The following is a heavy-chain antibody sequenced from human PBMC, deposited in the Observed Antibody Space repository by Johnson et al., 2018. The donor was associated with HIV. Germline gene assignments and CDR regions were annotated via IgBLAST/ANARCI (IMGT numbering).Heavy chain of an antibody. CDR2: LPYDGSNK. CDR1: GFTFSNYA. CDR3: ASKAAGTMHAFDI. D-gene: IGHD6-13*01. J-gene: IGHJ3*02. Sequence: QVQLVESGGGVVQPGRSLRLSCAASGFTFSNYAMHWVRQAPGKGLEWVAILPYDGSNKYYADSVKGRFTISRDNSKNTLYLQMSSLRPEDTAVYYCASKAAGTMHAFDIWGQGTMVTVSS. V-gene: IGHV3-30-3*01.